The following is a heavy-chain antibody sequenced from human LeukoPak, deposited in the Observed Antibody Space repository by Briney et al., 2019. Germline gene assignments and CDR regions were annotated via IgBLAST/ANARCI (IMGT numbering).Heavy chain of an antibody. V-gene: IGHV3-9*01. CDR2: ISWNSGSI. CDR1: GFTFDDYA. Sequence: GGSLRLSCAASGFTFDDYAMHWVRRTPGKGLEWVSSISWNSGSINYADSVKGRFTISRDNAKNSLYLQMNSLRPEDTALYYCAKDISVAAAEGGDFDYLGQGTLVTVSS. CDR3: AKDISVAAAEGGDFDY. J-gene: IGHJ4*02. D-gene: IGHD6-13*01.